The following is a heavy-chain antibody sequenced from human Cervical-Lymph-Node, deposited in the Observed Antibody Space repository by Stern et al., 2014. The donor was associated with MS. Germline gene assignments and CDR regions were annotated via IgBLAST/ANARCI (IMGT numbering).Heavy chain of an antibody. CDR3: ARDEAYYGMDV. CDR1: GFTFSSYS. CDR2: ISSSSSYI. J-gene: IGHJ6*02. V-gene: IGHV3-21*01. Sequence: EVQLVESGGGLVKPGGSLRLSCAASGFTFSSYSMNWVRQAPGKGLEWVSSISSSSSYIYYADSVKGRFTIPRDNAKNSLYLQMTSLRAEDTAVYYCARDEAYYGMDVWGQGTTVTVSS.